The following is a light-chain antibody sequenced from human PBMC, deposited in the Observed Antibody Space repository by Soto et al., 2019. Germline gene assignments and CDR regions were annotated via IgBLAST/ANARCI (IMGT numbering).Light chain of an antibody. CDR3: QQYDNWPPWT. Sequence: EVVMTQSPATLSVSPGERATLSCRASQSVSSNLAWYQQKPGQAPRLLMYDASTRATGVPARFSGSGSGTEFTLIISSLRSEDFAVYYCQQYDNWPPWTFGQGTKVEMK. J-gene: IGKJ1*01. CDR1: QSVSSN. V-gene: IGKV3-15*01. CDR2: DAS.